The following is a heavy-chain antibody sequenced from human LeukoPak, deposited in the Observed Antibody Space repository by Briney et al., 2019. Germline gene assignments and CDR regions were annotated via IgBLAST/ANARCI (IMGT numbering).Heavy chain of an antibody. D-gene: IGHD1-26*01. CDR1: GDSISSSF. CDR3: ARGALGAHPVDY. V-gene: IGHV4-59*01. J-gene: IGHJ4*02. CDR2: IYYSGST. Sequence: SETLSLTCTISGDSISSSFWNWIRQPPGQRLEWIGNIYYSGSTNYNPALKSRVTFSVDTTKNQVSLKLSSATAADTAVYYCARGALGAHPVDYWGQGTLVIVSS.